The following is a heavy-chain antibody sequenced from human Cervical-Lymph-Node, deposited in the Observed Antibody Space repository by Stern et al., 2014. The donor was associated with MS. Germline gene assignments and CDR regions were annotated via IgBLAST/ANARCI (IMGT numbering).Heavy chain of an antibody. CDR1: GFTFSTYA. D-gene: IGHD1-26*01. CDR2: IYSDGINK. Sequence: VQLVESGGGVVQPGTSLRLSCSASGFTFSTYAMHWVRQAPGKGLEWVAVIYSDGINKPRAESVQVRFPISRVNSKNTVDLQMSSLRPEDTAVYYCARVLVGRTDFHYYYGLDVWGQGTSVTVSS. CDR3: ARVLVGRTDFHYYYGLDV. J-gene: IGHJ6*02. V-gene: IGHV3-30-3*01.